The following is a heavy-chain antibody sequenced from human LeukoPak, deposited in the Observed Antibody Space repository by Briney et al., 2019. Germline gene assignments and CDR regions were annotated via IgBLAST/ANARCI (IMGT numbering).Heavy chain of an antibody. D-gene: IGHD3-22*01. Sequence: SETLSLTCTVSGGSISSYSWNWVRQPPGKGLEWIGYIYYSGSTNYNPSLKSRVTISVDTSKNQFSLKLSSVTAADTAVYYCARGVYDSSGYYDYWGQGTLVTVSS. J-gene: IGHJ4*02. V-gene: IGHV4-59*01. CDR2: IYYSGST. CDR3: ARGVYDSSGYYDY. CDR1: GGSISSYS.